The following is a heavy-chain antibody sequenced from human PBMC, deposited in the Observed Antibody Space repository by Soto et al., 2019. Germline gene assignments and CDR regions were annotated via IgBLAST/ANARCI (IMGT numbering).Heavy chain of an antibody. CDR2: INHSGST. CDR3: ARGWVRDLLESRYFDY. V-gene: IGHV4-34*01. Sequence: PSETLSLTCAVYGGSFSGYYWSWIRQPPGKGLEWIGEINHSGSTNYNPSLKSRVTISVDTSKNQFSLKLSSVTAADTAVYYCARGWVRDLLESRYFDYWGQGTLVTVSS. J-gene: IGHJ4*02. D-gene: IGHD1-1*01. CDR1: GGSFSGYY.